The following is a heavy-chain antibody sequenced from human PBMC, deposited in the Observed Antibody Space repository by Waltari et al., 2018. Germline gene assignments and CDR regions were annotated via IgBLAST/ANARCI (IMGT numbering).Heavy chain of an antibody. V-gene: IGHV3-30*02. D-gene: IGHD2-2*02. J-gene: IGHJ4*02. Sequence: QVNLVESGGGVVQPGGSLRLSCTTSGFPFSNFGMHWVRQAPGTGLEWVALIWCDGSEKFYADSVGGRFTISRDNSARTLYMDMDSLRLDDTAMYYCAKDAFGNTYLDFWGQGTLVTVSS. CDR1: GFPFSNFG. CDR2: IWCDGSEK. CDR3: AKDAFGNTYLDF.